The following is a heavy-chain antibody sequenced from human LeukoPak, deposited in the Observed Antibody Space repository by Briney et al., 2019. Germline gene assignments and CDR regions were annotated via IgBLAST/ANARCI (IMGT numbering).Heavy chain of an antibody. V-gene: IGHV3-11*01. CDR1: GGSFSDYY. CDR2: ISSSGSTI. Sequence: PSETLSLTCAVYGGSFSDYYMSWIRQAPGKGLEWVSYISSSGSTIYYADSVKGRFTISRDNAKNSLYLQMNSLRAEDTAVYYCVRVTAPTVGGGTGFDPWGQGTLVTVSS. J-gene: IGHJ5*02. CDR3: VRVTAPTVGGGTGFDP. D-gene: IGHD1-7*01.